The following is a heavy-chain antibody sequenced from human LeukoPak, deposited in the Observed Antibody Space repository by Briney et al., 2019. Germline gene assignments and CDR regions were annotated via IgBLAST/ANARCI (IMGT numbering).Heavy chain of an antibody. D-gene: IGHD2-21*02. CDR3: ARGAGGDDIWYFDF. J-gene: IGHJ2*01. CDR2: IYYSGST. V-gene: IGHV4-59*12. Sequence: SETLSLTCTVSGGSISSYYWSWIRQPPGKGLEWIGYIYYSGSTNYNPSLKSRVTISVDTSKNQFSLKLSSVTAADTAVYYCARGAGGDDIWYFDFWGRGTLVTVSS. CDR1: GGSISSYY.